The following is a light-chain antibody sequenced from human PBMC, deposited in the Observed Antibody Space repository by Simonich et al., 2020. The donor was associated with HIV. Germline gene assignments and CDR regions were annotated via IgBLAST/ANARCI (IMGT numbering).Light chain of an antibody. V-gene: IGKV3-15*01. CDR2: GAS. CDR1: QSVSSH. J-gene: IGKJ4*01. Sequence: EIVMTQSPATLSVSPGERATLTCRARQSVSSHLAWYQTKPGQAPKLLIHGASTRATGIPARFSGSGSGTEFTLTISSLQSEDFAVYHCQQYNNWPLTFGGGTKVEIK. CDR3: QQYNNWPLT.